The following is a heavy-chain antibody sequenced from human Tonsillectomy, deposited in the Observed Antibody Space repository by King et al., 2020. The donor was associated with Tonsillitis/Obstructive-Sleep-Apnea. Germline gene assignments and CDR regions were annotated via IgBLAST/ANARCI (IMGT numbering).Heavy chain of an antibody. J-gene: IGHJ6*03. D-gene: IGHD1-1*01. CDR3: ARDRSNWISYYYFHHMDV. Sequence: QLVQSGAEVKKPGASVKVSCKASGYTFISYGISWVRQAPGQGLEWMGWISANNGNTNYAQKIQGRVTMTTDTSTSTAYMELRSLRSDDTAVYYCARDRSNWISYYYFHHMDVWGKGTTVTVSS. V-gene: IGHV1-18*01. CDR2: ISANNGNT. CDR1: GYTFISYG.